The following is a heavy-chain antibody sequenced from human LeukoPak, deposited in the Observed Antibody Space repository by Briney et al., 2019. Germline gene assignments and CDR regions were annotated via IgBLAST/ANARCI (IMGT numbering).Heavy chain of an antibody. D-gene: IGHD5-24*01. J-gene: IGHJ4*02. CDR1: DDSISTNSYY. Sequence: SETLSPTCTVSDDSISTNSYYWTWIRQPPGKGLEWVASLHYSGTPYYSPSLSSRISIFVDTSKRQFSLQVRSVTASDTAMYYCSRGDDSYKQGNFWGQGTLVTVSS. V-gene: IGHV4-39*01. CDR3: SRGDDSYKQGNF. CDR2: LHYSGTP.